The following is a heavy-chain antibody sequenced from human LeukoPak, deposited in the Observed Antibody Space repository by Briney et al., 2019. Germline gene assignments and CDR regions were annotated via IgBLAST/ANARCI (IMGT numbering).Heavy chain of an antibody. CDR2: IKQDGSEK. Sequence: PGGSLRLSCAASGLTFSSYWMSWVRQAPGKGLEWVANIKQDGSEKNYVDSVKGRFTISRDNSKNTLYLQMNSLRAEDTAVYYCAKDHSSGWYGYYYYYMDVWGKGTTVTISS. CDR3: AKDHSSGWYGYYYYYMDV. CDR1: GLTFSSYW. V-gene: IGHV3-7*01. D-gene: IGHD6-19*01. J-gene: IGHJ6*03.